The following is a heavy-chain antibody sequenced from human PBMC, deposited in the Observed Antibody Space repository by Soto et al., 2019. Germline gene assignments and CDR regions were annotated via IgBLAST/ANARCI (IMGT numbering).Heavy chain of an antibody. J-gene: IGHJ6*03. D-gene: IGHD2-2*01. CDR3: ATRDYCSSTSCSASYYYYYMDV. V-gene: IGHV1-24*01. Sequence: QVQLVQSGAEVKKPGASVKVSCKVSGYTLTELSMHWVRQAPGKGLEWMGGFDPEDGETIYAQKFQGRVTMTEDTSTDTAYMELSSLRSEDTAVYYCATRDYCSSTSCSASYYYYYMDVWGKGNTVTVSS. CDR1: GYTLTELS. CDR2: FDPEDGET.